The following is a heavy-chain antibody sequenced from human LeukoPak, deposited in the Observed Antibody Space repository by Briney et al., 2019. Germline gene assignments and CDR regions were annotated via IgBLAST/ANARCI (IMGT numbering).Heavy chain of an antibody. V-gene: IGHV3-7*01. Sequence: GGSLRLSCAASGFTFSSYGMHWVRQAPGKGLEWVANIRQDGSEKYYVDSVKGRFTISRDIAKQSVFLQMNSLRAEDTAVYYCARLSAMLRGPEDIFYFEFWGLGTLVTVSA. CDR3: ARLSAMLRGPEDIFYFEF. CDR1: GFTFSSYG. J-gene: IGHJ4*02. CDR2: IRQDGSEK. D-gene: IGHD2-21*01.